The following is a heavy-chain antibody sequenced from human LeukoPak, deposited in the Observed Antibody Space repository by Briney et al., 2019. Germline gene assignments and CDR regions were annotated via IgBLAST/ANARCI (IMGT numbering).Heavy chain of an antibody. CDR3: ARAPREGFSGSYHDY. CDR2: INTDGSST. D-gene: IGHD1-26*01. V-gene: IGHV3-74*01. J-gene: IGHJ4*02. Sequence: GGSLRLSCAASGFTFSSYWMHWVRQAPGKGLVWVSRINTDGSSTSYAGSVRGRFTISRDNAKNTLYLQMNSLRAEDTAVYYCARAPREGFSGSYHDYWGQGTLVTVSS. CDR1: GFTFSSYW.